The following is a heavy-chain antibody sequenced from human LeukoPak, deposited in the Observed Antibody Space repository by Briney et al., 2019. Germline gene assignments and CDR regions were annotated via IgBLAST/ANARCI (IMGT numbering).Heavy chain of an antibody. CDR1: GYTFTCYY. J-gene: IGHJ4*02. D-gene: IGHD6-19*01. Sequence: ASVKVSCKASGYTFTCYYVHWVRQAPGKGLEWMGGFDPEDGETIYAQKFQGRVTMTEDTSTDTAYMELSSLRSEDTAVYYCATWGYSSGWYDFDYWGQGTLVTVSS. CDR2: FDPEDGET. V-gene: IGHV1-24*01. CDR3: ATWGYSSGWYDFDY.